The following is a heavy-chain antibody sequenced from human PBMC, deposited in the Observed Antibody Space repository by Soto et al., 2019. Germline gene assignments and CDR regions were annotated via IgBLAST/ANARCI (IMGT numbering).Heavy chain of an antibody. Sequence: EVQLLESGGGLVQPGGSLRLSCAASGFTFSSYAMSWVRLAPGKGLEWVSTISVSGAATYFADSVKGRFTISRDNSKNTLYLQMNSLRAEDTAVYYCAKGHHSYGFLFDYWGQGTLVTVSS. V-gene: IGHV3-23*01. CDR1: GFTFSSYA. J-gene: IGHJ4*02. CDR3: AKGHHSYGFLFDY. D-gene: IGHD5-18*01. CDR2: ISVSGAAT.